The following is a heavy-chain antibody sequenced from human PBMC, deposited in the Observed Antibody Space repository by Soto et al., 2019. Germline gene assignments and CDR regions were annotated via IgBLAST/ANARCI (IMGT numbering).Heavy chain of an antibody. D-gene: IGHD1-7*01. V-gene: IGHV3-48*03. Sequence: GGSLSLSCAASGFMFSIYEMNWVRQAPGKGLEWVSYISSGGINIHYADSVKGRFTISRDNAKNSLYLQMDNLRAEDTAVYYCARDHPNRNYGTCFDYWGQGTPVTVSS. CDR2: ISSGGINI. CDR1: GFMFSIYE. J-gene: IGHJ4*02. CDR3: ARDHPNRNYGTCFDY.